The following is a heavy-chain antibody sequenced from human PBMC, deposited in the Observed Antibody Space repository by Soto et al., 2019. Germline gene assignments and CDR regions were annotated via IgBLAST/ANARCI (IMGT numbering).Heavy chain of an antibody. CDR1: GFTFDDYA. CDR2: ISWDGGST. Sequence: GGSLRLSCAASGFTFDDYAMHWVRQAPGKGLEWVSLISWDGGSTYYADSVKGRFTISRDNSKNSLYLQMSSLRAEDTALYYCAKDISAWQSHLYYYGMDVWGQGTTVTVSS. V-gene: IGHV3-43D*04. J-gene: IGHJ6*02. CDR3: AKDISAWQSHLYYYGMDV.